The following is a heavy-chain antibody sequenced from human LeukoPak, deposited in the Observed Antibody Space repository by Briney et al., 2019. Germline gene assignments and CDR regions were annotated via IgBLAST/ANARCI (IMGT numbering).Heavy chain of an antibody. CDR1: GFTFSSYG. D-gene: IGHD3-16*01. CDR3: ARAQSDGGFDH. J-gene: IGHJ4*02. V-gene: IGHV3-33*01. CDR2: IWYDGSKK. Sequence: GGSLRLSCAASGFTFSSYGMHWVRQAPGKGLEWVALIWYDGSKKYYADSVEGRFTISRDNSKNTLYLEMNSLRAEDTAVYYCARAQSDGGFDHWGQGNLVTVSS.